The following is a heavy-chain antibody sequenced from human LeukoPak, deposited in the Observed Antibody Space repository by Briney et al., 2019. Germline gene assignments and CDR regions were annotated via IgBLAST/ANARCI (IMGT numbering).Heavy chain of an antibody. CDR2: INSDGSST. V-gene: IGHV3-74*01. CDR3: AREMATITRFYYYYYGMDV. CDR1: GFTFSSYW. D-gene: IGHD5-24*01. J-gene: IGHJ6*02. Sequence: PGGSLRLSCAASGFTFSSYWMHWVRQAPGKGLVWVSRINSDGSSTSYADSVKGRFTISRDNAKNTLYLQMNSLRAEDTAVYYCAREMATITRFYYYYYGMDVWGQGITVTVSS.